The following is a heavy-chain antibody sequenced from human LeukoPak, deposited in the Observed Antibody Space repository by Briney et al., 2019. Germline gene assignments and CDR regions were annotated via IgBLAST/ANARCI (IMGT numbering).Heavy chain of an antibody. V-gene: IGHV4-39*01. D-gene: IGHD2-21*01. CDR2: IYYSGST. Sequence: SETLSLTCTVSGGSIGSGSYYWSWIRQPAGKGLEWIGSIYYSGSTYYNPSLKSRVTISVDTSKNQFSLKLSSVTAADTAVYYCARVHSGTLWYWGQGTLVTVSS. J-gene: IGHJ4*02. CDR3: ARVHSGTLWY. CDR1: GGSIGSGSYY.